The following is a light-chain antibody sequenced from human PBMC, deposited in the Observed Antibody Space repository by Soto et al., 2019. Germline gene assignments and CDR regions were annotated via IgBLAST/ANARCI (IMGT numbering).Light chain of an antibody. CDR3: CFFGGNSYV. CDR2: EIT. CDR1: SRDVAIYNH. V-gene: IGLV2-14*01. Sequence: QSALTQPASVSGSRGQSITISCTGNSRDVAIYNHVSWYQHHPGKAPNLIISEITNRPTGVPVLISGSRSGRTASLTISGLQPEDGAVYYCCFFGGNSYVFGTGTKLTVL. J-gene: IGLJ1*01.